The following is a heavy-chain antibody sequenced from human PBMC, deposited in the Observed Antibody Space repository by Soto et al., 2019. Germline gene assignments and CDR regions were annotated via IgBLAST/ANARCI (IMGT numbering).Heavy chain of an antibody. J-gene: IGHJ5*02. CDR3: ARHLIPVITQELLQGRSYWFDP. CDR2: IYYSGST. V-gene: IGHV4-39*01. D-gene: IGHD6-13*01. CDR1: GGSISSSSYY. Sequence: PSETLSLTCTVSGGSISSSSYYWGWIRQPPGKGLEWIGSIYYSGSTYYNPSLKSRVTISVDTSKNQFSLKLSSVTAADTAVYYCARHLIPVITQELLQGRSYWFDPWGQGTLVTVSS.